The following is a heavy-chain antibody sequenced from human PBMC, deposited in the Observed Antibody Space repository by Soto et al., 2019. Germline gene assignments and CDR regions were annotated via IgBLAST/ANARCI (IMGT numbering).Heavy chain of an antibody. Sequence: QVQLVQSGAEVKKPGASVKVSCKASGYTFTSYGISWVRQAPGQGLEWMGWISAYNGNTNYAQKLQGRVTMTTDTSTSPAYMELRGLRSDDTAVYYCARDLYYGSGSLPINWFDPWGQGTLVTVSS. V-gene: IGHV1-18*01. CDR1: GYTFTSYG. CDR2: ISAYNGNT. D-gene: IGHD3-10*01. J-gene: IGHJ5*02. CDR3: ARDLYYGSGSLPINWFDP.